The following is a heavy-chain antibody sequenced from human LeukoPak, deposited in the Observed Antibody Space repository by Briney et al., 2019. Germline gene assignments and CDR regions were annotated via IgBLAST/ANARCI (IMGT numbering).Heavy chain of an antibody. CDR3: ARHSESYASSDY. CDR2: IDPSDSYT. V-gene: IGHV5-10-1*01. J-gene: IGHJ4*02. D-gene: IGHD3-16*01. Sequence: NLGESLKISCKGSGYSFTSYWISWVRQMPGKGLEWMGRIDPSDSYTNYSPSFQGHVTISADKSISTAYLQWSSLKASDTAMYYCARHSESYASSDYWGQGTLVTVSS. CDR1: GYSFTSYW.